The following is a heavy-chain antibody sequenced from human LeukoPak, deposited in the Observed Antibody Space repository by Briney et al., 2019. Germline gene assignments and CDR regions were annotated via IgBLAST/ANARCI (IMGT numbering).Heavy chain of an antibody. Sequence: GGSLRLSCAASRFTFTSYAMSWVRQAPGKGLEWVSGISGSGGSAYYADSVKGRFTISRDNSRSTVYLQMINLRDEDTAIYYCAKFAGTSAHLEKWLRFGDNWFDPWGQGTLVTVPS. CDR2: ISGSGGSA. J-gene: IGHJ5*02. CDR3: AKFAGTSAHLEKWLRFGDNWFDP. CDR1: RFTFTSYA. V-gene: IGHV3-23*01. D-gene: IGHD5-12*01.